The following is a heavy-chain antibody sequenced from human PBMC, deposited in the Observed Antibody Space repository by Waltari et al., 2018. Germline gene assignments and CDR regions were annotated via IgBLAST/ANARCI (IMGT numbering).Heavy chain of an antibody. CDR2: ISSSSSTI. J-gene: IGHJ4*02. Sequence: EVQLVESGGGLVQHGGSMRLSCAASGFNFSSDSMNWVRQAPGKGLEWVSYISSSSSTIYYADSVKGRFTISRDNAKNSLYLQMNSLRAEDTAVYYCARDPGGIAVAGTPYYFDYWGQGTLVTVSS. CDR1: GFNFSSDS. V-gene: IGHV3-48*04. D-gene: IGHD6-19*01. CDR3: ARDPGGIAVAGTPYYFDY.